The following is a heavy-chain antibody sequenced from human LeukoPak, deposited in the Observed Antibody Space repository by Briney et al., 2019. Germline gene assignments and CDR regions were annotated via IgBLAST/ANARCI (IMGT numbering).Heavy chain of an antibody. J-gene: IGHJ4*02. Sequence: SETLSLTCAVYGGSFSGYYWSWIRQPPGKGLEWDGEINHSGSTNYNPSLKSRVTISVDTSKKQFSLKLSSVTAADTAVYYCASSLHCSSTSCYGTFDYWGQGTLVTVSS. CDR2: INHSGST. CDR3: ASSLHCSSTSCYGTFDY. CDR1: GGSFSGYY. V-gene: IGHV4-34*01. D-gene: IGHD2-2*01.